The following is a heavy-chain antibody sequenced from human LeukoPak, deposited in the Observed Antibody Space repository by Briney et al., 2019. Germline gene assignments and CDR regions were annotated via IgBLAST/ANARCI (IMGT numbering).Heavy chain of an antibody. CDR1: GFTISSYW. J-gene: IGHJ4*02. Sequence: GGSLRLSCAASGFTISSYWMSWVRPAPGKGLEWVANIKQDGSEKYYVASVKGRFTISRDNAKNSLFLQMNSLRAEDTAVYYCARDRSLYYWGQGTLVTVSS. CDR2: IKQDGSEK. CDR3: ARDRSLYY. V-gene: IGHV3-7*01.